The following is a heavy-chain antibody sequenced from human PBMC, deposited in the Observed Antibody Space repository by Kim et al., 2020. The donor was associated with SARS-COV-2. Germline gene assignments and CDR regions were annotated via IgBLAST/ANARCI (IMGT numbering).Heavy chain of an antibody. V-gene: IGHV4-34*01. Sequence: SETLSLTCAVYGGSFSGYYWSWIRQPPGKGLEWIGEINHSGSTNYNPSLKSRVTISVDTSKNQFSLKLSSVTAADTAVYYCARALSSIAARRWFDPWGQGTLVTVSS. D-gene: IGHD6-6*01. J-gene: IGHJ5*02. CDR1: GGSFSGYY. CDR2: INHSGST. CDR3: ARALSSIAARRWFDP.